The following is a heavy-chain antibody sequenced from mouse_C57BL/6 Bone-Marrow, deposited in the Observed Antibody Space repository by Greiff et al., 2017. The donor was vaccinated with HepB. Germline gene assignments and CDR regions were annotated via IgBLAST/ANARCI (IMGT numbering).Heavy chain of an antibody. CDR3: ARRIGHYYGSSYDAMDY. J-gene: IGHJ4*01. CDR1: GYAFSSSW. V-gene: IGHV1-82*01. D-gene: IGHD1-1*01. CDR2: IYPGDGDT. Sequence: VQLQQSGPELVKPGASVKISCTASGYAFSSSWMNWVKQRPGKGLEWIGRIYPGDGDTNYNGKFKGKATLTADKSSSTAYMQLSSLTSEDSAVYFCARRIGHYYGSSYDAMDYWGQGTSVTVSS.